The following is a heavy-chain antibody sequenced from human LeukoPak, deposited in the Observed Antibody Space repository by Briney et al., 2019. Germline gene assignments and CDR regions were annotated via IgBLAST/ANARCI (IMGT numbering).Heavy chain of an antibody. V-gene: IGHV4-4*07. D-gene: IGHD3-10*01. CDR2: IYTSGST. J-gene: IGHJ6*03. CDR1: GGSISSYY. Sequence: SETLSLTCTVSGGSISSYYWSWIRQPAGKGLEWIGRIYTSGSTNYNPSLKSRVTMSVDTSKNQFSLKLSSVTAADTAVYYCASTNRDVLLWFGGVLGYMDVWGKGTTVTVSS. CDR3: ASTNRDVLLWFGGVLGYMDV.